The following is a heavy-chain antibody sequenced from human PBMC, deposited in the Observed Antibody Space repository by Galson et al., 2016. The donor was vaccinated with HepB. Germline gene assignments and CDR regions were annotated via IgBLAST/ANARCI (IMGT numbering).Heavy chain of an antibody. J-gene: IGHJ5*02. V-gene: IGHV5-10-1*01. CDR2: LDATTSYP. CDR1: GATVTHSW. D-gene: IGHD7-27*01. CDR3: AETVLTAVGDWFDP. Sequence: HSGAEVKKPVDSLTLSCYLSGATVTHSWISWVRQVPGKGLEWMARLDATTSYPFYSPSFQGHVTISADKSINTAYLQWSSLKPSDTAIYFCAETVLTAVGDWFDPWGQGTLVTVSS.